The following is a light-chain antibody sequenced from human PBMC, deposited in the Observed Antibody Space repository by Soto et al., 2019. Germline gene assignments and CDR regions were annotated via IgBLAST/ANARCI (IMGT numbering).Light chain of an antibody. CDR1: SGHSSYA. J-gene: IGLJ2*01. CDR3: QTWGTGILV. CDR2: LNSDSSP. Sequence: QSVLTQSPSASASLGPSVKLTCTLSSGHSSYAIAWHQQQPEKGPRYLMKLNSDSSPSKGDGIPDRFSGSSSGAERDLTISSRQSEDEADYYCQTWGTGILVFGGGTKLTVL. V-gene: IGLV4-69*01.